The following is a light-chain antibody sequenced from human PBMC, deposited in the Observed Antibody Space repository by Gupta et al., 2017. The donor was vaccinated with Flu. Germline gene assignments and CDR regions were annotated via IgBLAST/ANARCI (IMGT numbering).Light chain of an antibody. CDR2: DDN. J-gene: IGLJ2*01. CDR1: SGSIASNY. CDR3: QSDDSGDHVV. V-gene: IGLV6-57*01. Sequence: FMLSQPHSVSESPGKTVTIACTRSSGSIASNYVHWYQQRPGCSPTSVIYDDNQRPSGIPDRFSGSIDSSSNSASLTISGLKPEDEADYYCQSDDSGDHVVFGEGTKLTVV.